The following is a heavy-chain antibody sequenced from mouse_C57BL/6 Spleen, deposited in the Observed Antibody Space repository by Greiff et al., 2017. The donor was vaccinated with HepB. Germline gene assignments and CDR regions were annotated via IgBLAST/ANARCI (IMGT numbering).Heavy chain of an antibody. CDR2: IWTGGGT. CDR3: ARNSDYYGNYEGYYYAMDY. V-gene: IGHV2-9-1*01. D-gene: IGHD2-1*01. J-gene: IGHJ4*01. CDR1: GFSLTSYA. Sequence: QVQLKESGPGLVAPSQSLSITCTVSGFSLTSYAISWVRQPPGKGLEWLGVIWTGGGTNYNSALKSRLSISKDNSKSQVFLKMNSLQTDDTARYYCARNSDYYGNYEGYYYAMDYWGQGTSVTVSS.